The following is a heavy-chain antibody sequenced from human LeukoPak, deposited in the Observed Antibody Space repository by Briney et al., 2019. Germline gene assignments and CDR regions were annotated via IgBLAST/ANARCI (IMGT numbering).Heavy chain of an antibody. CDR2: IYWNDYK. V-gene: IGHV2-5*01. CDR3: AHRRRENYYDSSGYYLDYFDY. J-gene: IGHJ4*02. CDR1: GFYLSTSGVV. Sequence: ESGTTLVKPTQTLTLTCTFSGFYLSTSGVVVGWIRQPPGKALEWLALIYWNDYKRYSPSLKSRLTITKDTSKNQVVLTMTNMDPVDTATYYCAHRRRENYYDSSGYYLDYFDYWGQGTLVTVSS. D-gene: IGHD3-22*01.